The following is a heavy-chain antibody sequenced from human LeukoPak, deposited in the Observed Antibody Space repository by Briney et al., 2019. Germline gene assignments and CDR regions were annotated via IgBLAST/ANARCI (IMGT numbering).Heavy chain of an antibody. V-gene: IGHV3-30*02. CDR1: GFTFSSYG. Sequence: PGGSLRLSCAASGFTFSSYGMHWVRQAPGKGLEWVAFIRYDGSNKYYADSVKGRFTISRDNSKNTLYLQMNSLRAEDTAVYCCANDGSVSRNYYYYMDVWGKGTTVTISS. D-gene: IGHD3-10*01. J-gene: IGHJ6*03. CDR2: IRYDGSNK. CDR3: ANDGSVSRNYYYYMDV.